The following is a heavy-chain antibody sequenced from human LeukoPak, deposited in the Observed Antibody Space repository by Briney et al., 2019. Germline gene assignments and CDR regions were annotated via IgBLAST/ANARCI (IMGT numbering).Heavy chain of an antibody. CDR1: GYTFTSYG. Sequence: GASVKVSCKASGYTFTSYGISWVRQAPGQGLEWMGWTSAYNGNPNYAQKFQGRVTMTTETSTSTAYMELRSLRSDDTAVYYCAREVGSSSFNYYYHMDVWGKGTTVAVSS. J-gene: IGHJ6*03. CDR2: TSAYNGNP. CDR3: AREVGSSSFNYYYHMDV. V-gene: IGHV1-18*01. D-gene: IGHD6-13*01.